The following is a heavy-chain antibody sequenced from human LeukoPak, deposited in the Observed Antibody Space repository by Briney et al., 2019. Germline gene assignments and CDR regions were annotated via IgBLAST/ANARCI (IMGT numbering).Heavy chain of an antibody. CDR3: ARADCSSSTCYLRRSWFDP. CDR2: ISTSSRYI. V-gene: IGHV3-21*01. Sequence: GGSLRLSCAASGFTLSNYDVNWVRQAPGKGLEWVTSISTSSRYIYYKDSVRGRFTISRDDAKNSLYLEMNSLRAEDTAVYYCARADCSSSTCYLRRSWFDPWGQGTLVTVSS. CDR1: GFTLSNYD. D-gene: IGHD2-2*01. J-gene: IGHJ5*02.